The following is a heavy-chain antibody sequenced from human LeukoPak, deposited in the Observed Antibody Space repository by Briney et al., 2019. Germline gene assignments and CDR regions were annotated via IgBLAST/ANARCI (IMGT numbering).Heavy chain of an antibody. J-gene: IGHJ3*02. CDR2: INPNTGGT. CDR1: GYTFTGYY. V-gene: IGHV1-2*02. CDR3: AREIPNDAFDI. Sequence: ASVKVSCKASGYTFTGYYMHWVRQAPGQGLEWMGWINPNTGGTNYAQKFQGRVTITRNTSISTAYMELSSLRSEDTAVYYCAREIPNDAFDIWGQGTMVTVSS. D-gene: IGHD2-21*01.